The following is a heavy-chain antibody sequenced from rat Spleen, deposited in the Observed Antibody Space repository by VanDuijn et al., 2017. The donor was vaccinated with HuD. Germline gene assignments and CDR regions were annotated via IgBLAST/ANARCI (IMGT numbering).Heavy chain of an antibody. CDR2: IIYDGSSI. CDR1: GFTFSDYA. V-gene: IGHV5-17*01. Sequence: EVQLVESDGGLVQPGRSLKLSCAASGFTFSDYAMAWVRQSPKKGLEWVATIIYDGSSIYYRDSVKGRFTISRDNAKSTLYLQMDSLRSEDTATYYCATRNYGYNYFDYWGQGVMVTVSS. CDR3: ATRNYGYNYFDY. J-gene: IGHJ2*01. D-gene: IGHD1-9*01.